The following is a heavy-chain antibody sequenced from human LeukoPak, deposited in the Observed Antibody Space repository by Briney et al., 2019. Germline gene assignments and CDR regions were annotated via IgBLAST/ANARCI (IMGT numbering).Heavy chain of an antibody. D-gene: IGHD6-19*01. CDR1: EFTFTSSE. CDR3: AIEPRYSSGDTCYDFDY. V-gene: IGHV3-48*03. Sequence: PGGSLRLSCVASEFTFTSSEMNWVRQAPSKGLEWISLISSSDETIYYAESVKGGFIIARDTAKKTLYLQMISLRAEDTTVYYCAIEPRYSSGDTCYDFDYWGLGTLVTVSS. CDR2: ISSSDETI. J-gene: IGHJ4*02.